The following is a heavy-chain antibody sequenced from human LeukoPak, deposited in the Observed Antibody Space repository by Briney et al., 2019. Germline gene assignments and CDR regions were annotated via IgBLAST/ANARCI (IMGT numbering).Heavy chain of an antibody. J-gene: IGHJ4*02. Sequence: GGALRLSCAASGFTFSSFETNWVRQAPGKGLEWVSYINSGGSIIYYADSVKGRFTISRDNAKNSLYLQLNSLRAEDTALYYCAREGTNWPNEIDCWGQGTLVTVSS. V-gene: IGHV3-48*03. CDR1: GFTFSSFE. CDR2: INSGGSII. D-gene: IGHD1-1*01. CDR3: AREGTNWPNEIDC.